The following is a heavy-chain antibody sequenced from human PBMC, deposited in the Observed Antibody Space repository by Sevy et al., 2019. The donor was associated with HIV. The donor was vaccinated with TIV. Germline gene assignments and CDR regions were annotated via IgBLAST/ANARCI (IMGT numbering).Heavy chain of an antibody. V-gene: IGHV3-30*18. CDR1: GFAFSNYA. J-gene: IGHJ3*02. CDR2: IGYDTINK. Sequence: GGSLRLSCAASGFAFSNYAMHWFRQAPGKGLEWVAVIGYDTINKDYADSVKGRFTISRDNSKNTLYLQMNSLRAEDTAVYYCAKFPPERAFDIWGQRTMVTVSS. CDR3: AKFPPERAFDI.